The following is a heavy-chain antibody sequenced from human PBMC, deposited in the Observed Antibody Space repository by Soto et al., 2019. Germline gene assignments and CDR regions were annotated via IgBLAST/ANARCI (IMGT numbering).Heavy chain of an antibody. D-gene: IGHD3-10*01. CDR1: GGSISSYY. J-gene: IGHJ2*01. CDR2: IYYSGST. V-gene: IGHV4-59*08. CDR3: ARQQSYHWYFDL. Sequence: QVQLQESGPGLVKPSETLSLTCTVSGGSISSYYWSWIRQPPGKGLEWIGYIYYSGSTNYNPSLKSRVTISVDTSKNQFSLKLSSVTAADTAVYYCARQQSYHWYFDLWGRGTLVTVSS.